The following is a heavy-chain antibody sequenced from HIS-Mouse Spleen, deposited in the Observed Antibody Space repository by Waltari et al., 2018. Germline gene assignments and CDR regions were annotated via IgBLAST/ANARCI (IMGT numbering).Heavy chain of an antibody. CDR1: GGSISSSIYY. Sequence: QLQLQESGPGLVKPSETLTLTCTVSGGSISSSIYYWGWNRQPPGKGLEWIGSIYYSGSTYYNPSLKSRVTISVDTSKNQFSLKLSSVTAADTAVYYCAREIPYSSSWYDWYFDLWGRGTLVTVSS. V-gene: IGHV4-39*07. CDR2: IYYSGST. CDR3: AREIPYSSSWYDWYFDL. J-gene: IGHJ2*01. D-gene: IGHD6-13*01.